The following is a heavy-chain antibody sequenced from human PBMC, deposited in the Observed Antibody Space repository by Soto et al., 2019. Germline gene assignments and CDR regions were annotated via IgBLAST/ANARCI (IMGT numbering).Heavy chain of an antibody. J-gene: IGHJ4*02. CDR3: ARGSYYYDSSGYYHY. CDR1: GGSISSGEYY. D-gene: IGHD3-22*01. Sequence: SETLSLTCTVSGGSISSGEYYWSWIRQPPGKGLEWIGYIYYSGSTYYNPSLKSRVTISVDTSKNQFSLKLSSVTAADTAVYYCARGSYYYDSSGYYHYRGQGTLVTVSS. V-gene: IGHV4-30-4*01. CDR2: IYYSGST.